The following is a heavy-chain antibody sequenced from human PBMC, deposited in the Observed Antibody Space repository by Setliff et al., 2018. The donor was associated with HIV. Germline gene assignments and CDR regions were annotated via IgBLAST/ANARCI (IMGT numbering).Heavy chain of an antibody. CDR1: GGSISSSSYY. Sequence: SETLSLTCTVSGGSISSSSYYWGWIRQPPGKGLEWIGSIYYSGSTSYNPSLKGRVTISVETSKNQFSVRLNSVTAADTAVYYCARGSPEAYQDSGWYNWGQGTLVTVSS. CDR2: IYYSGST. D-gene: IGHD6-19*01. CDR3: ARGSPEAYQDSGWYN. J-gene: IGHJ4*02. V-gene: IGHV4-39*07.